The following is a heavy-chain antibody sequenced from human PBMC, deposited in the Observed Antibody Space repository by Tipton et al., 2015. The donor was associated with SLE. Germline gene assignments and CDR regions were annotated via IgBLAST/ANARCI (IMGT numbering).Heavy chain of an antibody. CDR3: AKGRGDSSGYYWIYYGMDV. J-gene: IGHJ6*02. CDR2: IYSGGST. D-gene: IGHD3-22*01. CDR1: GFTVSSNY. V-gene: IGHV3-53*01. Sequence: SLRLSCAASGFTVSSNYMSWVRQAPGKGLEWVSVIYSGGSTYYADSGKGRFTISRDNSKNTLYLQMNSLRAEDTAVYYCAKGRGDSSGYYWIYYGMDVWGQGSSVTVSS.